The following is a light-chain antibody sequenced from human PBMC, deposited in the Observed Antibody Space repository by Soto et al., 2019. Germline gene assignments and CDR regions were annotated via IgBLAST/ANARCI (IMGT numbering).Light chain of an antibody. Sequence: EIRMNQSPVSVFVSKGDRVPXTCRASQGIRNDLGWYQQKPGKAPKRLIYAASILQSGVPSRFSGSGSGTEFTLTISSLQPEDFATYYCLQHNTWPWTFGQGTKVDIK. CDR2: AAS. CDR1: QGIRND. CDR3: LQHNTWPWT. V-gene: IGKV1-17*01. J-gene: IGKJ1*01.